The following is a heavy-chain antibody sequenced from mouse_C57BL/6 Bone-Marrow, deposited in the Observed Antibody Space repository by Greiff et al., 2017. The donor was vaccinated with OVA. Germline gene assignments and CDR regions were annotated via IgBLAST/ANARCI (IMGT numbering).Heavy chain of an antibody. CDR3: ARMGWLLHFAY. Sequence: VKLVESGAELVKPGASVKLSCKASGYTFTSYWMHWVKQRPGQGLEWIGMIHPNSGSTNYNEKFKSKATLTVDKSSSTAYMQLSSLTSEDSAVYYCARMGWLLHFAYWGQGTLVTVSA. CDR1: GYTFTSYW. D-gene: IGHD2-3*01. V-gene: IGHV1-64*01. J-gene: IGHJ3*01. CDR2: IHPNSGST.